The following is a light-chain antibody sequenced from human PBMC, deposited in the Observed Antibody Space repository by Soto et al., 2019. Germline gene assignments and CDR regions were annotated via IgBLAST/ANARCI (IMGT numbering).Light chain of an antibody. CDR3: SSYTSSSLYV. J-gene: IGLJ1*01. CDR2: EVS. Sequence: QSALTQPASVSGSPGQSITISCTGTSSDVGGYNYVSWYQQHPGKAPKPMIFEVSNRASGVSNRISGSKSGNTASLTISGLQAEDEADYYCSSYTSSSLYVFGTGTKLTVL. V-gene: IGLV2-14*01. CDR1: SSDVGGYNY.